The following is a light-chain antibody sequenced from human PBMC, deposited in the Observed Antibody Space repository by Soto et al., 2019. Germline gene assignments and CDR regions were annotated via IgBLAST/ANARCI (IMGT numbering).Light chain of an antibody. CDR1: QSVGTY. J-gene: IGKJ4*01. CDR3: QQRVNWLT. Sequence: EIVLTQSPAILSLSPGERATLSCRASQSVGTYLDWYQQKLGQAPRLLIYDASNRATGIPARFSGRGSGTDFTLTIISLEPEDFAVYYCQQRVNWLTFGGGTKVEL. V-gene: IGKV3-11*01. CDR2: DAS.